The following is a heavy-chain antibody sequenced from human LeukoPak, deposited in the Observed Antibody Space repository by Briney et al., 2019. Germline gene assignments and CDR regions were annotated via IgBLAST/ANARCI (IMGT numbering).Heavy chain of an antibody. V-gene: IGHV4-34*01. CDR2: INHSGST. CDR3: ARIQAVNSSYAFDI. J-gene: IGHJ3*02. CDR1: GGSFSDYY. Sequence: SETLSLTCAVYGGSFSDYYWSWIRQPPGKGLEWIGEINHSGSTNYNPSLKSRVTISVDTSKNQFSLKLSSVTAADTAVYYCARIQAVNSSYAFDIWGQGTMVTVSS. D-gene: IGHD2/OR15-2a*01.